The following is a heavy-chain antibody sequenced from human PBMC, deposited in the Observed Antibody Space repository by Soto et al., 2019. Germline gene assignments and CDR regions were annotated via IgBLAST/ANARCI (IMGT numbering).Heavy chain of an antibody. Sequence: GGSLRLSCAASGFTFSSYEMNWVRQAPGKGLEWVSYISSSGSTIYYADSVKGRFTISRDNAKNSLYLQMNSLRAEDTAVYYCASPVRVRGALDYWGQGTLVTVSS. CDR3: ASPVRVRGALDY. CDR2: ISSSGSTI. J-gene: IGHJ4*02. V-gene: IGHV3-48*03. D-gene: IGHD3-10*01. CDR1: GFTFSSYE.